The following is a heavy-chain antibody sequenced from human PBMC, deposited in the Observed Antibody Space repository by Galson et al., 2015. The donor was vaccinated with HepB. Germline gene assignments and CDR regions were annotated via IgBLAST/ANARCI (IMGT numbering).Heavy chain of an antibody. CDR3: SRYDVSLHAFDI. D-gene: IGHD1-1*01. V-gene: IGHV4-31*03. Sequence: LSLTCTVSGGSISSGGYYWSWIRQHPGKGLEWIGYIYYSGSTYYNPSLKSRVNISVNTSKNQFSLKLSSLTAAATAVYYCSRYDVSLHAFDIWGQGTMVTVSS. CDR1: GGSISSGGYY. J-gene: IGHJ3*02. CDR2: IYYSGST.